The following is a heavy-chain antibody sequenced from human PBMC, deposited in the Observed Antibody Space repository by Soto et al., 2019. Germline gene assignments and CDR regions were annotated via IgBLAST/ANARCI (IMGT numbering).Heavy chain of an antibody. Sequence: GGCLRFPCAASRFTFSSYTMHCVSQDPWKGLDWVSSISRSSSYIYYEASVKGRFTISRDNAKNSLYLQMNSLRAENTGLYSWARHASQASYYYNSSGYYYDYWGQGT. V-gene: IGHV3-21*01. D-gene: IGHD3-22*01. J-gene: IGHJ4*02. CDR3: ARHASQASYYYNSSGYYYDY. CDR2: ISRSSSYI. CDR1: RFTFSSYT.